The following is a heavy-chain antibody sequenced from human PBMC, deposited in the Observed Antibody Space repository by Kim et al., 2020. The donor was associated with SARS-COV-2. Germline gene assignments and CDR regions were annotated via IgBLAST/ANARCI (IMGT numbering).Heavy chain of an antibody. Sequence: VKCRFTISRDNSKNTLYLQVNSLRAEDTAVYYCAKDRFYCSSTICYFFDYWGQGTLVTVSS. V-gene: IGHV3-30*02. J-gene: IGHJ4*02. D-gene: IGHD2-2*01. CDR3: AKDRFYCSSTICYFFDY.